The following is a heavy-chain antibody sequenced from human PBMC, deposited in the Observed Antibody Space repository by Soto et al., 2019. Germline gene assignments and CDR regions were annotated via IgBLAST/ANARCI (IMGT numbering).Heavy chain of an antibody. CDR1: GGSFTSNNI. CDR2: IYRTGST. J-gene: IGHJ4*02. V-gene: IGHV4-4*02. D-gene: IGHD1-7*01. CDR3: ASRDPGTSVDY. Sequence: QVQLQESGPGLVKPSGTLSLTCAVSGGSFTSNNIWTWVRPPPGQGLGWSGDIYRTGSTNYDPSLKGRVTISLDKPANQFSLKVTSLTAADTAVYYCASRDPGTSVDYWGQGTLVTVSS.